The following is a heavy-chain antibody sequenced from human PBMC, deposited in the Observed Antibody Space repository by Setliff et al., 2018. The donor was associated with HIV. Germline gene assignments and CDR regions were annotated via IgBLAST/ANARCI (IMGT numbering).Heavy chain of an antibody. V-gene: IGHV4-34*01. CDR2: INHSGST. CDR3: ARLRLLYYYYYMDV. CDR1: GGSFSGYY. Sequence: LSLTCAVYGGSFSGYYWSWIRQPPGKGLEWIGEINHSGSTNYNPSLKSRVTISVDTSKNQFSLKLSSVTAADTAVYYCARLRLLYYYYYMDVWGKGTTVTVSS. J-gene: IGHJ6*03.